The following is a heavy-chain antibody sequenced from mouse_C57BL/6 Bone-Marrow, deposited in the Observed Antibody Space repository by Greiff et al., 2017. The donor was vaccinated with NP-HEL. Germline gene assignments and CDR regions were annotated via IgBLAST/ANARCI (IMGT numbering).Heavy chain of an antibody. CDR1: GFTFSSYA. V-gene: IGHV5-4*01. Sequence: VQLVESGAGLVKPGGSLKLSCAASGFTFSSYAMSWVRQTPEKRLEWVATISAGGSYTYYPDNVKGRFTISRDNAKNNLYLQISHLKSEDTAMYYCARDPYDSSPDYWGQGTTLTVSS. D-gene: IGHD1-1*01. CDR3: ARDPYDSSPDY. J-gene: IGHJ2*01. CDR2: ISAGGSYT.